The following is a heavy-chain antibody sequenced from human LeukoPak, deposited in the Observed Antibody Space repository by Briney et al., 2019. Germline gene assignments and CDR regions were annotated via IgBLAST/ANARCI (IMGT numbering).Heavy chain of an antibody. Sequence: GGSLRLSCAASGFTFSTYWMSWVRQAPGKGLEWVANIKQDGSEKYYVDSVKGRFTISRDNTKNSLSLQMNSLRVEDTAVYYCARGGFYTDPDAFDVWGQGTMVTVSS. CDR2: IKQDGSEK. V-gene: IGHV3-7*04. J-gene: IGHJ3*01. CDR1: GFTFSTYW. CDR3: ARGGFYTDPDAFDV. D-gene: IGHD2/OR15-2a*01.